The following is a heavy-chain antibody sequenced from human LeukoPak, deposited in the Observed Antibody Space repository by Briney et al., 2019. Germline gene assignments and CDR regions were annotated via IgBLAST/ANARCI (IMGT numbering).Heavy chain of an antibody. D-gene: IGHD2-15*01. Sequence: ASVKVSCKASGYSFTNYSISWVRRAPGQGLEWMGWISADNGNTIYAQKFQGRVTMTTDTSTSAAYMELRSLRSDDTALYYCARDRLCSGGSCFHPAIHYWGQEPWSPSPQ. CDR3: ARDRLCSGGSCFHPAIHY. CDR1: GYSFTNYS. J-gene: IGHJ4*01. V-gene: IGHV1-18*01. CDR2: ISADNGNT.